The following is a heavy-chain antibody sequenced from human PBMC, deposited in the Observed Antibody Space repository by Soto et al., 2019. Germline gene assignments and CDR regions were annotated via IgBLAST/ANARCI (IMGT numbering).Heavy chain of an antibody. Sequence: QVQLQESGPGLVKPSQTLSLTCTVSGGSISSGDYYWSWIRQPPGKGLECIGYIYYRGSTYYNPSLKSRLTISVDTSKNLFSLRLSSGTDADTAVYDCVREEDGESVENAFCHWGQGTLVTVSS. J-gene: IGHJ4*02. V-gene: IGHV4-30-4*01. CDR2: IYYRGST. CDR3: VREEDGESVENAFCH. CDR1: GGSISSGDYY. D-gene: IGHD1-1*01.